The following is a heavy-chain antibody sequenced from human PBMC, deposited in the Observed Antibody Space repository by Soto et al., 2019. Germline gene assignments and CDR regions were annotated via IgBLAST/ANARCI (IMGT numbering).Heavy chain of an antibody. CDR2: ISSSSSYI. Sequence: GGSLRLSCAASGFTFSSYSMNWVRQAPGKGLEWVSSISSSSSYIYYADSVKGRFTISRDNAKNSLYLQMNSLRAEDTAVYYCARESSISGGNWFDPWAQRTLVTVSS. CDR3: ARESSISGGNWFDP. J-gene: IGHJ5*02. V-gene: IGHV3-21*01. D-gene: IGHD6-6*01. CDR1: GFTFSSYS.